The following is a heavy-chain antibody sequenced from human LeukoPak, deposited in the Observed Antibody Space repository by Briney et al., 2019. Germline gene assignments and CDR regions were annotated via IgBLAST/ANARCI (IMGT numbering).Heavy chain of an antibody. V-gene: IGHV3-64*01. Sequence: GGSLRLSCAASGFTFSSYAMHWVGQAPGKGLEYVSAISSNGGSTYYANSVKGRFTISRDNSKNTLYLQMGSLRAEDMAVYYCARAASGGAFDIWGQGTMVTVSS. CDR1: GFTFSSYA. CDR3: ARAASGGAFDI. J-gene: IGHJ3*02. CDR2: ISSNGGST. D-gene: IGHD3-3*01.